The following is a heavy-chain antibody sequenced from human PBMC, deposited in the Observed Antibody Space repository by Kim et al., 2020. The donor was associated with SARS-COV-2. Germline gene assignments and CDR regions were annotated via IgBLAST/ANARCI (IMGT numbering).Heavy chain of an antibody. CDR1: GGSISNYY. J-gene: IGHJ4*02. CDR2: IYTSGST. CDR3: ARGGTSKLYPFDY. D-gene: IGHD2-2*01. V-gene: IGHV4-4*07. Sequence: SETLSLTCTVSGGSISNYYWSWIRQPAGKGLEWIGLIYTSGSTNYNPSLKSRVTMSVDTSKNQCSLKLTSVTAADTAIYYCARGGTSKLYPFDYWGQGTLVTVSS.